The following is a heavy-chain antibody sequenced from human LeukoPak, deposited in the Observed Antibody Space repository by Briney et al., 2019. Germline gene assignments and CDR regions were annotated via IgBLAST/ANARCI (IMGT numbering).Heavy chain of an antibody. V-gene: IGHV3-30*18. D-gene: IGHD4-17*01. CDR2: ISYDGSNK. Sequence: GGSLRLSCAASGFTFSSYGMHWVRQAPGKGLEWVAVISYDGSNKYYADSVKGRFTISRDNSKNTLYLQMNSLRAEDTAVYYCAKDRHNYGDYVPSFDYWGQGTLVTVSS. CDR1: GFTFSSYG. CDR3: AKDRHNYGDYVPSFDY. J-gene: IGHJ4*02.